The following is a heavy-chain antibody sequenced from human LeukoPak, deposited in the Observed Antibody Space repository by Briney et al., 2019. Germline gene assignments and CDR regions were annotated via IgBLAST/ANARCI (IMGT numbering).Heavy chain of an antibody. D-gene: IGHD3-10*01. CDR2: IYYSGST. V-gene: IGHV4-39*07. J-gene: IGHJ4*02. CDR1: GGSISSSSYY. Sequence: PSETLSLTCTVSGGSISSSSYYWGWIRQPPGKGLEWIGSIYYSGSTYYNPSLKSRVTISVDTSKNQFSLKLSSVTAADTAVYYCARVALLWFGEHPYFDYWGQGTLVTVSS. CDR3: ARVALLWFGEHPYFDY.